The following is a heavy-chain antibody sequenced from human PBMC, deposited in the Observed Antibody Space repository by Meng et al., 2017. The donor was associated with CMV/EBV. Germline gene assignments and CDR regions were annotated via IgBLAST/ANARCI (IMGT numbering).Heavy chain of an antibody. J-gene: IGHJ4*02. CDR3: ATGRPAAIRGGPFDY. D-gene: IGHD2-2*01. V-gene: IGHV1-24*01. Sequence: VQSPATDKNPWPSFKVSFNVSGYTLTELSMPWLRQAPGKGLEWMGGFDPEDGETIYAQKFQGRVTMTEDTSTDTAYMELSSLRSEDTAVYYCATGRPAAIRGGPFDYWGQGTLVTVSS. CDR1: GYTLTELS. CDR2: FDPEDGET.